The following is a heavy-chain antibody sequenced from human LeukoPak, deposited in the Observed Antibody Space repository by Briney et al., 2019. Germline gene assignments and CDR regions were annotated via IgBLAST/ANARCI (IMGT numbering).Heavy chain of an antibody. Sequence: GGSLRLSCTTSGLTFSTSGFNWVRQAPGKGLEWVASIGPTGLDRYHADSIKGRLTISRDNANNFLYLQMDSLRAEDTAVYYCATETNGRHYDYWGQGTLLTVSS. J-gene: IGHJ4*02. V-gene: IGHV3-21*06. CDR3: ATETNGRHYDY. CDR1: GLTFSTSG. CDR2: IGPTGLDR. D-gene: IGHD1-14*01.